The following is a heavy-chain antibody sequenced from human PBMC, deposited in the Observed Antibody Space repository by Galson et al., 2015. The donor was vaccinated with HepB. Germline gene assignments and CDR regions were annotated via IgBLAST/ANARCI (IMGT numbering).Heavy chain of an antibody. CDR1: GDSVSNDGVD. D-gene: IGHD6-13*01. CDR2: TYYRSQWYH. Sequence: CAISGDSVSNDGVDWNWIRQSPSRGLEGLARTYYRSQWYHDYAVSVKGRITINPDTSKNQFSLQVNSVIPEDTGMYYCARASGSSYDHWGQGVLVTVSS. CDR3: ARASGSSYDH. V-gene: IGHV6-1*01. J-gene: IGHJ4*02.